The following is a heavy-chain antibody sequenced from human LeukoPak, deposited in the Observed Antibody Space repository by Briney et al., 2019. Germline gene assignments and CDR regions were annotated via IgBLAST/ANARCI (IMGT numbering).Heavy chain of an antibody. CDR1: GFTVSSNY. J-gene: IGHJ4*02. CDR3: ARSEGLSTTPYDFWSGYSGADY. CDR2: ISSSISYT. Sequence: GGSLRLSCAASGFTVSSNYMSWIRQAPGKGLEWVSYISSSISYTNYADSVKGRFTISRDNAKNSLYLQMNSLRAEDTAVYYCARSEGLSTTPYDFWSGYSGADYWGQGTLVTVSS. V-gene: IGHV3-11*06. D-gene: IGHD3-3*01.